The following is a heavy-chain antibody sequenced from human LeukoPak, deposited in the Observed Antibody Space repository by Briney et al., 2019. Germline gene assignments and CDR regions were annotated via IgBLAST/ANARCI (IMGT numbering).Heavy chain of an antibody. Sequence: GGSLRLSCAASGFTFSSYGMHWVRQAPGKGLEWVAVISYDGSNKYYADSVKGRFTISRDNTKNTLYLQMNSLRAEDTAVYYCAKGAAAGTYFDYWGQGTLVTVSS. CDR2: ISYDGSNK. J-gene: IGHJ4*02. D-gene: IGHD6-13*01. V-gene: IGHV3-30*18. CDR1: GFTFSSYG. CDR3: AKGAAAGTYFDY.